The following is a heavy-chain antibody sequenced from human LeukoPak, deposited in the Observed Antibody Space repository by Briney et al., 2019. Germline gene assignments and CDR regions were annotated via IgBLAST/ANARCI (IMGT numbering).Heavy chain of an antibody. CDR1: GDSISSGDYS. Sequence: SETLSLTCTVSGDSISSGDYSWTWIRQPAGKGLEWIGRIYSSGSTNYNPSLKSRLTISLDTSKNQFSLKLSPVTAADTAVYYCARGNWNYFDYWGQGTLVPVSS. CDR2: IYSSGST. J-gene: IGHJ4*02. D-gene: IGHD1-20*01. CDR3: ARGNWNYFDY. V-gene: IGHV4-61*02.